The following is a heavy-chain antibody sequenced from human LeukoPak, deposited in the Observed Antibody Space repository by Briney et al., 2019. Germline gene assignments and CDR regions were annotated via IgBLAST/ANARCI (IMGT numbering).Heavy chain of an antibody. D-gene: IGHD3-16*01. CDR2: ITSSSNTI. CDR1: GFTFSSYS. CDR3: ARVSITGYYYYMDV. V-gene: IGHV3-48*01. J-gene: IGHJ6*03. Sequence: QSGGSLRLSCAASGFTFSSYSMNWVRQAPGKGLEWLSYITSSSNTIYYTDSVKGRFTISRDNAQNSLYLQMNSLRAEDTAVYYCARVSITGYYYYMDVWGKGTTVTVSS.